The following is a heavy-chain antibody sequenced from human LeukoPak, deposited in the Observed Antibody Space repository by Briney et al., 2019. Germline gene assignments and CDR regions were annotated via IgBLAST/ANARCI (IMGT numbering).Heavy chain of an antibody. D-gene: IGHD2-2*01. V-gene: IGHV1-46*01. CDR1: GYTFTSYY. CDR2: INPSGGST. CDR3: ARDIVVVPAAYSLGMDV. J-gene: IGHJ6*04. Sequence: ASVKVSCKASGYTFTSYYMHWVRQAPGQGLEWMGIINPSGGSTSYAQKFQGRVTMTRDTSTSTVYMEPSSLRSEDTAAYYCARDIVVVPAAYSLGMDVWGKGTTVTVSS.